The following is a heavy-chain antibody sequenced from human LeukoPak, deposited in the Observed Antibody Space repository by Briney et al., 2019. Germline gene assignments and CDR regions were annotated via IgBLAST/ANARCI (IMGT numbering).Heavy chain of an antibody. D-gene: IGHD3-3*01. CDR3: ARDPLTYYDFWNFDY. V-gene: IGHV3-7*01. CDR2: IKQNGSEK. J-gene: IGHJ4*02. CDR1: GFTISSYR. Sequence: AGNLTRYCAASGFTISSYRLNWVRMGQGPGQGRVANIKQNGSEKYYVDSVKGRFTISRDNAKNSLYLQMDSLRAKDTAVYYCARDPLTYYDFWNFDYWGQGTLVTVSS.